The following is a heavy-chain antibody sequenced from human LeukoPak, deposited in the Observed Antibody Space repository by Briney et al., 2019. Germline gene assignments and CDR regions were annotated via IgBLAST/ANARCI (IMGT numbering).Heavy chain of an antibody. J-gene: IGHJ4*02. CDR3: ARGGLVGADWSGFDY. D-gene: IGHD1-26*01. Sequence: GGSLRLSCAASGFTFSSYWMHWVRQAPGKGLVWVSRINSDGSSTSYADSVKGRFTISSDNAKNTLYLQMNSLRAEDTAVYYCARGGLVGADWSGFDYWGQGTLVTVSS. V-gene: IGHV3-74*01. CDR1: GFTFSSYW. CDR2: INSDGSST.